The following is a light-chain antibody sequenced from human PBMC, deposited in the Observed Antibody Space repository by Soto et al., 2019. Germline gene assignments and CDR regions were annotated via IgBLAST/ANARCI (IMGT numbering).Light chain of an antibody. CDR3: QHYDSSPLS. CDR1: QSVSSSY. J-gene: IGKJ3*01. V-gene: IGKV3-20*01. CDR2: GAS. Sequence: ERVLTQFPGTLSLSPGAGATLSCRASQSVSSSYLAWYQHKPGQAPRLLIYGASSRATGIPDRFSGSGSWTDFTLTNSRLETESFAVDDYQHYDSSPLSLGPETKVD.